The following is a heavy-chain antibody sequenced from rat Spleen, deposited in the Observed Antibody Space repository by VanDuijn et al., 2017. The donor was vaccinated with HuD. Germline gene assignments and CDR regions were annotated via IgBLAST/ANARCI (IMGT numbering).Heavy chain of an antibody. CDR1: GFTFSDYY. J-gene: IGHJ1*01. CDR2: INTGGGST. V-gene: IGHV5-27*01. Sequence: EVQLVESGGGLVQPGRSMKLSCAASGFTFSDYYMAWVRQAPTKGLEWVAYINTGGGSTYYRDSVKGRVTISGDNARSTLYLQMDVLRSEDTATYYCTTARNVPSYWYFDFWGPGTMVTVSS. D-gene: IGHD1-12*01. CDR3: TTARNVPSYWYFDF.